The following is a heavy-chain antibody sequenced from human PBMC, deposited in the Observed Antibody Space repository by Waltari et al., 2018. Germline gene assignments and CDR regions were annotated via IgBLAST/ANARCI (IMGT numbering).Heavy chain of an antibody. CDR2: IRVSGGST. CDR3: AKGHDYGDPPFFN. V-gene: IGHV3-23*01. CDR1: GFTFSSYA. Sequence: EVQLLESGGGLVQPGGSLRLSCAASGFTFSSYAMSWVRQAPGKGLEWVEGIRVSGGSTYYADSVKGRFTISRDNSKNTLYLQMNSLRAEDTAVYYCAKGHDYGDPPFFNWGQGTLVTVSS. J-gene: IGHJ4*02. D-gene: IGHD4-17*01.